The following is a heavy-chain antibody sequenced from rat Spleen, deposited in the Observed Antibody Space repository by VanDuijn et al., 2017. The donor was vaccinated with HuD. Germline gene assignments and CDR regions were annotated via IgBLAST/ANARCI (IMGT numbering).Heavy chain of an antibody. Sequence: EVQLVESGGGLVQPGRSMKLSCTASGITFSNYGMAWVRQAPTKGLEVVATIIYDGTRTFYRESVKGRFTNSRDNAKSTLDLQLDSLRSEDTATYXXXRXXXGYXXXDA. D-gene: IGHD4-3*01. CDR3: XRXXXGYXXXDA. CDR1: GITFSNYG. J-gene: IGHJ4*01. V-gene: IGHV5-29*01. CDR2: IIYDGTRT.